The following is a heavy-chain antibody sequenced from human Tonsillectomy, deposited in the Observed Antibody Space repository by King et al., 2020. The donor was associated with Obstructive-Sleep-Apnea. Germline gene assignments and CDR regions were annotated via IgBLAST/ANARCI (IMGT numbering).Heavy chain of an antibody. Sequence: QLLQSGVEVKKPGASVKFSCKASGYTFTSYGITWVLLSLGQGLEWIGWISVYNGDTKNAKKFQGRVTMTTDTSTNTAYMECRSLISDDTAVYYCARYAYAAVGSTDYFDYWGQGTLVTVSS. CDR2: ISVYNGDT. CDR3: ARYAYAAVGSTDYFDY. D-gene: IGHD6-13*01. J-gene: IGHJ4*02. V-gene: IGHV1-18*04. CDR1: GYTFTSYG.